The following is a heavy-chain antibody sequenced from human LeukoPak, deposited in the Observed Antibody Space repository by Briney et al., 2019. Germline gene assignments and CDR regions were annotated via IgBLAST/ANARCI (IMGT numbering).Heavy chain of an antibody. D-gene: IGHD6-19*01. CDR3: ARTPPYSSGWYSDY. J-gene: IGHJ4*02. Sequence: GGSLRLSCAASGLTFSSHWMHWVRQAPGKGLVWVSRITNDGSSTTYADSVKGRFTISRDNAKNMLYLQVNSLRAEDTAVYYCARTPPYSSGWYSDYWGQGTLVTVSS. CDR1: GLTFSSHW. CDR2: ITNDGSST. V-gene: IGHV3-74*01.